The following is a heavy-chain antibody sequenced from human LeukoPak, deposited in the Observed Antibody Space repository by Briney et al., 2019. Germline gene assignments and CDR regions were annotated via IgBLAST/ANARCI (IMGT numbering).Heavy chain of an antibody. CDR3: TAGEGLDI. CDR1: GDSISSGDYY. D-gene: IGHD1-14*01. J-gene: IGHJ3*02. CDR2: IYYSGST. V-gene: IGHV4-30-4*01. Sequence: PSETLSRTCTVSGDSISSGDYYWSWIRQPPGKGLEWIGYIYYSGSTYYNPSLKSRVTISVDTSKNQFSLKLSSVTAADTAVYYCTAGEGLDIWGQGTMVTVSS.